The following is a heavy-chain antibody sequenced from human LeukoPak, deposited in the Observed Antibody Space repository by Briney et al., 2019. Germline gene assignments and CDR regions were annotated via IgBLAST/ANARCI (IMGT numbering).Heavy chain of an antibody. CDR2: ISWNSGSI. CDR3: AKWGPYDILTGRIN. V-gene: IGHV3-9*01. D-gene: IGHD3-9*01. Sequence: GGSLRLSCAVSGFTFDDYAMHWVRQAPGKGLEWVSGISWNSGSIGYADSVKGRFTISRDNAKNSLYLQMNSLRAEDTAVYYCAKWGPYDILTGRINWGQGTLVTVSS. J-gene: IGHJ4*02. CDR1: GFTFDDYA.